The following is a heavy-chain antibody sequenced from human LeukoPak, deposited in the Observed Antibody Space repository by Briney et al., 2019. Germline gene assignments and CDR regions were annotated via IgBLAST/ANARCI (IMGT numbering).Heavy chain of an antibody. Sequence: SETLSLTCTVSGGSISSYYWSWIRQPPGKGLEWIGYIYYSGSTNYNPSLKSRVTISVDTSKNQFSLKLSSVTAADTAVYYCARVDTMVRGVINKWGQGTLVTVSS. D-gene: IGHD3-10*01. J-gene: IGHJ4*02. CDR3: ARVDTMVRGVINK. V-gene: IGHV4-59*12. CDR1: GGSISSYY. CDR2: IYYSGST.